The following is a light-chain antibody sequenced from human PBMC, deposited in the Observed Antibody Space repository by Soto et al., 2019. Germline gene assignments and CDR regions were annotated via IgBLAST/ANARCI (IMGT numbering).Light chain of an antibody. J-gene: IGKJ2*01. CDR1: QDISNY. CDR3: QQYDNLPPEYT. V-gene: IGKV1-33*01. Sequence: DIQMTQSPSSLSASVGDRVIITCQASQDISNYLNWYQQKPGKAPKLLIYDASNLETGVPSRFSGSGSGTDFTFTISSLQPEDIATYYCQQYDNLPPEYTFGQGTKLEIK. CDR2: DAS.